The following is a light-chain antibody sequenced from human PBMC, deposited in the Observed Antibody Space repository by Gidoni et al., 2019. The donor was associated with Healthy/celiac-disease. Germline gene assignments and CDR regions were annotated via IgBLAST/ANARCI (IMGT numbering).Light chain of an antibody. CDR1: SSDVGGYNY. CDR3: SSYTSSSTPYV. Sequence: QSALTQPASVSGSPGQSSTISCTGTSSDVGGYNYVSWYHQHPGKAPKLMIYDVSNRPSGVSNRFSGSKSGNTASLTISGLQAEDEADYYCSSYTSSSTPYVFGTGTKVTV. CDR2: DVS. J-gene: IGLJ1*01. V-gene: IGLV2-14*01.